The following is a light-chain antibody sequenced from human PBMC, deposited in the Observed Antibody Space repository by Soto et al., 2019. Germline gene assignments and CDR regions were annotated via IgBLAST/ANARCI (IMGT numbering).Light chain of an antibody. CDR3: QTWDTGNHVL. J-gene: IGLJ2*01. Sequence: QSVLTQPPSVSGAPGQRVTISCTGSSSNIGAGYDVHWYQQFPGTAPKLLIYGNTNRPSGVPDRFSGSKSGTSASLAITGLQAEDEADYYCQTWDTGNHVLFGGGTKLTVL. CDR1: SSNIGAGYD. CDR2: GNT. V-gene: IGLV1-40*01.